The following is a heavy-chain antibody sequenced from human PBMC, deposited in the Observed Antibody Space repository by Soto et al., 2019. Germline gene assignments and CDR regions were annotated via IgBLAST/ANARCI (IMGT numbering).Heavy chain of an antibody. CDR3: ARAFRDYYDSSGYYYSPHPIYYFDY. CDR1: GFTVSSNY. Sequence: GGSLRLSCAASGFTVSSNYMSWVRQAPGKGLEWVSVIYSGGSTYYADSVKGRFTISRDNSKNTLYLQMNSLRAEDTAVYYCARAFRDYYDSSGYYYSPHPIYYFDYWGQGTLVTVSS. D-gene: IGHD3-22*01. J-gene: IGHJ4*02. V-gene: IGHV3-53*01. CDR2: IYSGGST.